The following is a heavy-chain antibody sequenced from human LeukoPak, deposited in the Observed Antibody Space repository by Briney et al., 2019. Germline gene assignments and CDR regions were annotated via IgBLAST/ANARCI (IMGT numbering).Heavy chain of an antibody. J-gene: IGHJ4*02. Sequence: SETLSLTCTISGGSVSDYYWSWIRQSPGKGLEWIGYIYHTGGTSYSPSLKSRVTISADTSQNQFSLKLSSVTAADTAVYYCASRKLGNDYWGQGTLVTVSS. CDR3: ASRKLGNDY. D-gene: IGHD7-27*01. V-gene: IGHV4-59*02. CDR1: GGSVSDYY. CDR2: IYHTGGT.